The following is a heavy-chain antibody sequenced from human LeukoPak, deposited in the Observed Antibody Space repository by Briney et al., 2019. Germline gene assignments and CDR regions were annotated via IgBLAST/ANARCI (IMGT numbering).Heavy chain of an antibody. CDR3: ALRYTYYDFWSGYRGPVDY. CDR2: IKQDGSEK. V-gene: IGHV3-7*01. J-gene: IGHJ4*02. Sequence: GGSLRLSCAASGFTFSSYWMSWVRQAPGKGLEWVANIKQDGSEKYYVDSVKGRFTISRDNAKNSLYLQMNSLRAEDTAVYYCALRYTYYDFWSGYRGPVDYWGRGTLVTVSS. D-gene: IGHD3-3*01. CDR1: GFTFSSYW.